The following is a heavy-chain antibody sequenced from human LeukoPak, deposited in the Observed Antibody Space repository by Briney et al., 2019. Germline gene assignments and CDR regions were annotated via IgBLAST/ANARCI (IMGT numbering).Heavy chain of an antibody. CDR1: GFTVSDNY. J-gene: IGHJ6*03. CDR3: ARAVLGGLIIHHNYYYMDV. V-gene: IGHV3-53*01. Sequence: GGSLRLSCVASGFTVSDNYMSWVRQAPGKGLEWVSVIYRGGSTYHADSVRGRFTISRDNSKNTLYLQMNSLRAEDTAVYYCARAVLGGLIIHHNYYYMDVWGKGTTVTVSS. D-gene: IGHD3-16*02. CDR2: IYRGGST.